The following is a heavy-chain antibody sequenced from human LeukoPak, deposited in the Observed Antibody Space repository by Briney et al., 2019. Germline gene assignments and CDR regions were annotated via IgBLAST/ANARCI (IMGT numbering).Heavy chain of an antibody. Sequence: SVKVSCKASGGTFSSYAISWVRQAPGQGLEWMGGIIPIFGTANYAQKFQGRVTITADESMSTAYMELSSLRSEDTAVYYCAGGLWFGEFYYYYYYMDVWGKGTTVTVSS. CDR3: AGGLWFGEFYYYYYYMDV. CDR1: GGTFSSYA. V-gene: IGHV1-69*13. D-gene: IGHD3-10*01. CDR2: IIPIFGTA. J-gene: IGHJ6*03.